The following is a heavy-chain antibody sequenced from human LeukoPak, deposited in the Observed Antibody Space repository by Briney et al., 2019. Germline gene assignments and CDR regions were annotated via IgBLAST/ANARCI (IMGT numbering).Heavy chain of an antibody. Sequence: PGGSLRLSCAGSGFTVSSNYMSWVRQAPGKGLVWVSRINSDGSTTSYADSVKGRFTISRDNAKNTLYLQMNSLRAEDTAVYYCAELGITMIGGVWGKGTTVTISS. CDR1: GFTVSSNY. V-gene: IGHV3-74*01. J-gene: IGHJ6*04. CDR2: INSDGSTT. D-gene: IGHD3-10*02. CDR3: AELGITMIGGV.